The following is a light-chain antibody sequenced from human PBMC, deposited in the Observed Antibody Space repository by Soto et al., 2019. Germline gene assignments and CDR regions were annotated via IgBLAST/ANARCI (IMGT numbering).Light chain of an antibody. J-gene: IGLJ1*01. Sequence: QSVLTQPPSASGPPGQSVAISCTGTASDIGGYTFVSWYQQHPGKAPKLLIYDVNKRPSGVPDRFSGSKSGNTASLTVSGLQAEDEADYYCSAHGGTNPYVFGTGTKLTVL. V-gene: IGLV2-8*01. CDR2: DVN. CDR3: SAHGGTNPYV. CDR1: ASDIGGYTF.